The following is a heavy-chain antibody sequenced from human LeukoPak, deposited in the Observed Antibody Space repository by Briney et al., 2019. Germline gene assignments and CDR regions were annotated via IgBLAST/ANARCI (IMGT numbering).Heavy chain of an antibody. Sequence: SETLSLTCAGSGGAFTGYYWSWIRQPPGKGLEWIGEINHSGANNYNPSLKSRFIISVDTSKNQFSLRLTSVPAADTGVYYCATPTRGGIAVTGTFGHWGQGTQVTVSS. CDR3: ATPTRGGIAVTGTFGH. V-gene: IGHV4-34*01. J-gene: IGHJ4*02. CDR2: INHSGAN. CDR1: GGAFTGYY. D-gene: IGHD6-19*01.